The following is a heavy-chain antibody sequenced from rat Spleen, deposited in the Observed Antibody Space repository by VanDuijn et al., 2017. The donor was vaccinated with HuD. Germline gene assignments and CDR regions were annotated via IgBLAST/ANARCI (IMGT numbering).Heavy chain of an antibody. CDR2: INSAGST. V-gene: IGHV3-3*01. CDR1: GYSITSSYR. D-gene: IGHD1-12*02. Sequence: EVQLQESGPGLVKPSQSLSLTCSVTGYSITSSYRWNWIRKFPGNKLEWMGYINSAGSTNYNPSLKSRISITRDTSKNQFFLQLNSVTTEDTATYYCARSGDGTYVMDAWGQGASVTVSS. CDR3: ARSGDGTYVMDA. J-gene: IGHJ4*01.